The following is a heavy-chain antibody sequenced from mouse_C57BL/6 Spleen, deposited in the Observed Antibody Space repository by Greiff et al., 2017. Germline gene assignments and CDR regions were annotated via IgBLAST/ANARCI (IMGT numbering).Heavy chain of an antibody. V-gene: IGHV1-72*01. J-gene: IGHJ1*03. CDR3: GRGDGSHEWYFDG. CDR2: IDPNSGGT. CDR1: GYTFTSYW. D-gene: IGHD1-1*01. Sequence: QVQLQQPGAELVKPGASVKLSCKASGYTFTSYWMHWVKQRPGRGLEWIGRIDPNSGGTKYNEKFKSKATLTVDKHSSTAYMQLSSLTSEDSAVYYCGRGDGSHEWYFDGWGTGTTVTVSS.